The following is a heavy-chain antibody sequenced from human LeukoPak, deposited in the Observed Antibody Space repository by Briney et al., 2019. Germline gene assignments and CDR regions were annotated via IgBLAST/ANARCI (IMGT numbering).Heavy chain of an antibody. CDR3: AKARLSLRITMSEFDP. CDR1: GFTFSSYA. Sequence: PGGSLRLSCAASGFTFSSYAMSWVRQAPGKGLEWVSAISGSGGSTYYADSVKGRFAISRDNSKNTLYLQMNSLRAEDTAVYYCAKARLSLRITMSEFDPWGQGTLVTVSS. J-gene: IGHJ5*02. D-gene: IGHD3-22*01. V-gene: IGHV3-23*01. CDR2: ISGSGGST.